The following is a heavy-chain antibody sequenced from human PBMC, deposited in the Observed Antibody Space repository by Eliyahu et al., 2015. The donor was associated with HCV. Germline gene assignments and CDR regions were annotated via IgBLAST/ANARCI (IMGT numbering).Heavy chain of an antibody. CDR3: ARGAAYCGGDCSSTFDI. Sequence: QVQLQQWGAGLLKPSETLSLTCAVYXGSFSGYYWSWIRQXXGKGLXWIGEINHSGSTNYNPSLKSRVTISVDTSKNQFSLKLSSVTAADTAVYYCARGAAYCGGDCSSTFDIWGQGTMVTVSS. V-gene: IGHV4-34*01. CDR1: XGSFSGYY. D-gene: IGHD2-21*02. CDR2: INHSGST. J-gene: IGHJ3*02.